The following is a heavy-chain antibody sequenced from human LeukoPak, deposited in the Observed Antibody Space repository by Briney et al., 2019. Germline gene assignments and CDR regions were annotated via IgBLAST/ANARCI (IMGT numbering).Heavy chain of an antibody. CDR2: IYYSGST. Sequence: KPSETLSLTCTVSGGSISSYYWSWIRQPPGKGLEWIGYIYYSGSTNYNPSLKSRVTISVDTSKNQFSLKLSSVTAADTAVYYCARSAVVPAAADAFDIWAQGTMVTVSS. V-gene: IGHV4-59*01. D-gene: IGHD2-2*01. CDR1: GGSISSYY. CDR3: ARSAVVPAAADAFDI. J-gene: IGHJ3*02.